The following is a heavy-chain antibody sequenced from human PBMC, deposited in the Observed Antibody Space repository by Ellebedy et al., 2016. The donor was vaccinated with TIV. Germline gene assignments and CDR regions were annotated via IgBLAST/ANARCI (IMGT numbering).Heavy chain of an antibody. CDR1: GFNFGDYA. CDR2: IRSKAYGATT. V-gene: IGHV3-49*03. J-gene: IGHJ4*02. D-gene: IGHD2-21*02. CDR3: SRSVNTAY. Sequence: GGSLRLXXRASGFNFGDYAMSWFRQTPGQGLAWIGYIRSKAYGATTDYAPSVKDRFTISRDDSESIAYPQISSLKPEDTAMYYCSRSVNTAYWGQGTLVTVSS.